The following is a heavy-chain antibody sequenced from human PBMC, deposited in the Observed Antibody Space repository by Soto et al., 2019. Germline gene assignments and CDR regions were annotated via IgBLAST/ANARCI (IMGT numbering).Heavy chain of an antibody. J-gene: IGHJ5*02. CDR1: GGSISSYY. Sequence: SETLSLTCTVSGGSISSYYWSWIRQPPGKGLEWIGYIYYSGSTNYNPSLKSRVTISVDTSKNQFSLKLSSVTAADTAVDYCARHWTRNYIWGSYRLYNWFDPWGQGTLVTVSS. V-gene: IGHV4-59*08. D-gene: IGHD3-16*02. CDR2: IYYSGST. CDR3: ARHWTRNYIWGSYRLYNWFDP.